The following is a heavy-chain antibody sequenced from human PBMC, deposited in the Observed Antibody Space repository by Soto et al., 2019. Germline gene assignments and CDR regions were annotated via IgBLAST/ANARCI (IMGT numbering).Heavy chain of an antibody. CDR3: TRGYDYVWGVY. J-gene: IGHJ4*02. CDR2: ISYDGSIK. CDR1: GFTFISYG. V-gene: IGHV3-30*03. D-gene: IGHD3-16*01. Sequence: GGSRRLSSAASGFTFISYGIHWVRQAPGKGLEWVAVISYDGSIKYYADSVKGRFTISRDHSKNTLYLQMNSLRAEDTAVYYCTRGYDYVWGVYWGQGT.